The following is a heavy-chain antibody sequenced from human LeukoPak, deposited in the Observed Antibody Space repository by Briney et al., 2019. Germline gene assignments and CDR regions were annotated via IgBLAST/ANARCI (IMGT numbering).Heavy chain of an antibody. J-gene: IGHJ4*02. CDR3: AKDWASGNYFDY. D-gene: IGHD1-14*01. CDR1: GFTFSTYA. V-gene: IGHV3-23*01. CDR2: ISGGGSDT. Sequence: GGSLRLSCAASGFTFSTYAMSWVRQAPGKGLERVSAISGGGSDTYYANSVRGRFTISRDNSNNTLYLQMNSLRVEDTALYYCAKDWASGNYFDYWGQGTLVTVSS.